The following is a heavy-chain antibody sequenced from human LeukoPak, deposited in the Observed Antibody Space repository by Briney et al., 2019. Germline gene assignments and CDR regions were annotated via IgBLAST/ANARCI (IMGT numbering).Heavy chain of an antibody. CDR2: IGMAGDT. V-gene: IGHV3-13*01. J-gene: IGHJ4*02. CDR3: ARGVTMVRGVAEIYYFDS. D-gene: IGHD3-10*01. CDR1: GFAFNNYD. Sequence: GGSLRLSCAASGFAFNNYDMHWVRQVKGKGLEWVSAIGMAGDTYYPGSVKGRFTISRENAKKSLYLQMNSPRVGDTAVYYCARGVTMVRGVAEIYYFDSWGQGTLVTVSS.